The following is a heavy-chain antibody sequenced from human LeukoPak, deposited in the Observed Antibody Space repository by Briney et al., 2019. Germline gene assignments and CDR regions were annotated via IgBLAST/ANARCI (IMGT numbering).Heavy chain of an antibody. J-gene: IGHJ4*02. CDR3: AKSTELEYSSSSEAVDY. Sequence: GGSLRLSCAASGFTFSSYAMSWVRQAPGKGLEWVGFIRSKAYGGTTEYAASVKGRFTISRDDSKSIAYLQMNSLKTEDTAVYYCAKSTELEYSSSSEAVDYWGQGTLVTVSS. D-gene: IGHD6-6*01. V-gene: IGHV3-49*04. CDR1: GFTFSSYA. CDR2: IRSKAYGGTT.